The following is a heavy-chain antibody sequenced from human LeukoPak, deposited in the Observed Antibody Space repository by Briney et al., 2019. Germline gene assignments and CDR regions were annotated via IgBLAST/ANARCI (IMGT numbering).Heavy chain of an antibody. CDR3: ARVHLAYP. D-gene: IGHD3-16*01. CDR2: ISYDGSNK. J-gene: IGHJ5*02. V-gene: IGHV3-30*01. CDR1: GFAFSSYA. Sequence: PGGSLRLSCAASGFAFSSYAMHWVRQAPGKGLEWVAVISYDGSNKYYADSVKGRFTISRDNSKNTLYLQMNSLRAEDTAVYYCARVHLAYPWGQGTLVTVSS.